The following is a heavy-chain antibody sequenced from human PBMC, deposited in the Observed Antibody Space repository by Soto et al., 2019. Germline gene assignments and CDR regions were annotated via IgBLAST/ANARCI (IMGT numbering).Heavy chain of an antibody. D-gene: IGHD1-20*01. J-gene: IGHJ6*02. V-gene: IGHV3-43*01. Sequence: QTGGSLRLSCAASGFTFDDYTMHWVRQAPGKGLEWVSLISWDGGSTYYADSVKGRFTISRDNSKNSLYLQMNSLRTEDTALYYCAKDRGNWNLAGYYYGMDVWGQGTTVTVS. CDR2: ISWDGGST. CDR1: GFTFDDYT. CDR3: AKDRGNWNLAGYYYGMDV.